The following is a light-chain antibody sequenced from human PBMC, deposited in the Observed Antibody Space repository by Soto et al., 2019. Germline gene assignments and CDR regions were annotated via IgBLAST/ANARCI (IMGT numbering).Light chain of an antibody. V-gene: IGLV2-23*01. CDR1: TSDVGTYTL. CDR2: EGS. J-gene: IGLJ3*02. CDR3: CSYAGSTTRWV. Sequence: QSALTQPASVSGSPGQSITISCTGTTSDVGTYTLVAWYQQHPGKAPKLIIYEGSKRPSGVSNRFSGSKSGDAASLTISGLQAEDEADYYCCSYAGSTTRWVFGGGTKLTVL.